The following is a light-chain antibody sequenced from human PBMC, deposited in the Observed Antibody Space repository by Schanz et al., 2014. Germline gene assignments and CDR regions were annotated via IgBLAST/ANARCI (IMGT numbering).Light chain of an antibody. J-gene: IGLJ3*02. CDR2: DVS. Sequence: QSALTQPASVSGSPGQSITISCTGTSSDVGGYNYVSWYQQHPGKAPKLMIYDVSNRPSGVPDRFSGSKSGNTASLTVSGLQAEDEADYYCCSYAGSSWVFGGGTKVTVL. CDR1: SSDVGGYNY. V-gene: IGLV2-8*01. CDR3: CSYAGSSWV.